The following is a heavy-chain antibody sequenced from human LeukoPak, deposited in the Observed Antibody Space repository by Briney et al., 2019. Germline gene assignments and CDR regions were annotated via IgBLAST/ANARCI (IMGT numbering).Heavy chain of an antibody. V-gene: IGHV1-2*04. CDR3: ARAKVLVPDH. J-gene: IGHJ4*02. CDR1: GYTFTAYY. Sequence: ASVKVSCKASGYTFTAYYMHWMRQAPGQGPEWMGWINPNSGGTNFAQKFQGWVTMTSDTSISTAYMELSSLRSDDTAIYYCARAKVLVPDHWGQGTLVT. CDR2: INPNSGGT.